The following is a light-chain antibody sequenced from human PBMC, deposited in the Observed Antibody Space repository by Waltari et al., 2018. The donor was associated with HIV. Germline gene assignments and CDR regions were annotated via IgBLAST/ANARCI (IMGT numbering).Light chain of an antibody. Sequence: QSALPQPRSVSGSPGQSVTMSCTGTNSDVGAYNYVSWYQQYPGKAPRLLVHDVTQRPSGVPDRFAGSKSGNTASLTISGLQAEDEADYYCCSYAGSYTWVFGEGTKLTVL. J-gene: IGLJ3*02. V-gene: IGLV2-11*01. CDR1: NSDVGAYNY. CDR3: CSYAGSYTWV. CDR2: DVT.